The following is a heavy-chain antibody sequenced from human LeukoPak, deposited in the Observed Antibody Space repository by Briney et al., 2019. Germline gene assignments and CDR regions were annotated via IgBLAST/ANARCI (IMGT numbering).Heavy chain of an antibody. J-gene: IGHJ4*02. CDR1: GFTFGDYY. CDR3: STAGSSPTFDY. CDR2: ISSSGTTI. V-gene: IGHV3-11*01. Sequence: PGGSLRLSCAASGFTFGDYYMSWIRQAPGKGLEWISYISSSGTTIYYADSVKGRFTISRDNAKNSLYLQMNSLRAEDTAVYYCSTAGSSPTFDYWGQGTLVTVSS.